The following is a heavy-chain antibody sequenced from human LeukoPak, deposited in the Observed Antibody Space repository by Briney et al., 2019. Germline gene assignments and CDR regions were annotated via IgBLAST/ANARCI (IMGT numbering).Heavy chain of an antibody. D-gene: IGHD1-26*01. Sequence: PGGSLRLSCAASGFTFNTYSMNWVCQAPGKGLEWVSYITSSSNTIYYADSVKGRFTVSRDNAKNSLYLQMNSLRDEDTAVYYCARNSVGAAKFDYWGQGTLVTVSS. J-gene: IGHJ4*02. V-gene: IGHV3-48*02. CDR3: ARNSVGAAKFDY. CDR1: GFTFNTYS. CDR2: ITSSSNTI.